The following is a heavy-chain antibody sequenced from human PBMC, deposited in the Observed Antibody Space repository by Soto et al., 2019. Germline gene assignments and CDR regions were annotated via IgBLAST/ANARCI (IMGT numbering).Heavy chain of an antibody. Sequence: QVQLVQSGTEVKKPGSSVKVSCKASGGTFSTLAVSWVRQAPGQGLEWMGGIIPMFGRPVYAQKFQGRVTVTADECTSIVYMKLSSLSSEDTAMYYCARAPYEDYAVPEPNYFDSWGQGTLVTVSS. CDR2: IIPMFGRP. CDR1: GGTFSTLA. CDR3: ARAPYEDYAVPEPNYFDS. J-gene: IGHJ4*02. D-gene: IGHD4-17*01. V-gene: IGHV1-69*01.